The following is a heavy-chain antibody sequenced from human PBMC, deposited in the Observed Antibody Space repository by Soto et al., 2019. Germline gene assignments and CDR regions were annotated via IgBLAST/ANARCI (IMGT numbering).Heavy chain of an antibody. Sequence: PSETLSLTCTVSGGSISSYYWSWIRQPAGKGLEWIGRIYTSGSTNYNPSLKSRVTMSVDTSKNQFSLKLSSVTAADTAVYYCARDGGYSSSWSAYYYYYGMDVWGQGTTVTVSS. V-gene: IGHV4-4*07. CDR1: GGSISSYY. CDR3: ARDGGYSSSWSAYYYYYGMDV. CDR2: IYTSGST. J-gene: IGHJ6*02. D-gene: IGHD6-13*01.